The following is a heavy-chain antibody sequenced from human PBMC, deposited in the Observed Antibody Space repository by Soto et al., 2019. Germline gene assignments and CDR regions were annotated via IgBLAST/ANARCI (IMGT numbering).Heavy chain of an antibody. J-gene: IGHJ6*02. V-gene: IGHV1-18*01. Sequence: ASVKVSCKASGYTFTSYGISWVRQAPGQGLEWMGWISAYNGNTKYAQKLQGRVTMTTDTSTRTAYMELWSLGSDDTAVYYCAREHPSSSSSPGNVDYYYGMDVWGQGTTVTVSS. CDR3: AREHPSSSSSPGNVDYYYGMDV. CDR2: ISAYNGNT. D-gene: IGHD6-6*01. CDR1: GYTFTSYG.